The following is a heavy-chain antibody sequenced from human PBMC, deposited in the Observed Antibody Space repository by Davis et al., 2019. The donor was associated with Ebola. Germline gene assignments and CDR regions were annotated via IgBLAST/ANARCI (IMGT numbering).Heavy chain of an antibody. V-gene: IGHV4-59*01. D-gene: IGHD3-22*01. CDR2: IYYSGST. CDR1: GSSISSYY. CDR3: ARVTDYYDSSGYSPAFDY. J-gene: IGHJ4*02. Sequence: MPSETLSLTCTVSGSSISSYYWSWIRQPPGKGLEWIGYIYYSGSTNYNPSLKSRVTISVDTSKNQFSLKLSSVTAADTAVYYCARVTDYYDSSGYSPAFDYWGQGTLVTVSS.